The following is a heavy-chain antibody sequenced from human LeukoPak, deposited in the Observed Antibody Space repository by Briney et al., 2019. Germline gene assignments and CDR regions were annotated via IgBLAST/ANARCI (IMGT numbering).Heavy chain of an antibody. V-gene: IGHV3-30*18. CDR3: AKKIRAGVAVADTLSPFDF. CDR1: GFTFSSYA. D-gene: IGHD6-19*01. J-gene: IGHJ4*02. Sequence: PGGSLRLSCAASGFTFSSYAMQWVRQAPGKGLEWVAVMSYDGNNKYYADSVKGRFTISRDNSKNTLYLQMNSLRAEDTAVYYCAKKIRAGVAVADTLSPFDFWGQGTLITVSS. CDR2: MSYDGNNK.